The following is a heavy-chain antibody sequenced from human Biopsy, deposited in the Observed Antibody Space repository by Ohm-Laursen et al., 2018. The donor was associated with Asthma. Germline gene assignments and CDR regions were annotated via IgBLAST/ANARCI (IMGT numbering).Heavy chain of an antibody. CDR3: ARGQKSPGDRWFDP. CDR2: INPNSGGT. CDR1: GYTFIGYP. Sequence: GASLKVSCKTSGYTFIGYPIHWVRQAPGQGLEWMGGINPNSGGTNYAQKFQGRVTMTSDTSISTAYMELSRLRSDDTASYYCARGQKSPGDRWFDPWGQGTLVTVSS. D-gene: IGHD7-27*01. J-gene: IGHJ5*02. V-gene: IGHV1-2*02.